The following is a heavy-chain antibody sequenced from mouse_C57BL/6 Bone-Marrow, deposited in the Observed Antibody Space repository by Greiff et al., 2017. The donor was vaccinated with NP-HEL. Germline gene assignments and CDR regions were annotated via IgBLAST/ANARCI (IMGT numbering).Heavy chain of an antibody. CDR2: IDPSDSYT. D-gene: IGHD2-4*01. Sequence: VQLQQPGAELVKPGASVKLSCKASGYTFTSYWMQWVKQRPGQGLEWIGEIDPSDSYTNYNQKFKGKATLTVDTSSSTAYMQLSSLTSEDSAVYYCARLITTNYFDYWGKGTTLTVSS. J-gene: IGHJ2*01. V-gene: IGHV1-50*01. CDR3: ARLITTNYFDY. CDR1: GYTFTSYW.